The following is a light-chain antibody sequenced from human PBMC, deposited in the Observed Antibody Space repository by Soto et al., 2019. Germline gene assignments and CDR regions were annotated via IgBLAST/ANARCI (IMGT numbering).Light chain of an antibody. CDR2: GAY. CDR1: QSVSSN. V-gene: IGKV3-15*01. CDR3: KQYNNWPLT. Sequence: EIVMTQSPATLSLSPGERATLSCRASQSVSSNLAWYQQKPGQAPRLLIYGAYTRATGIQARFSGSGSGTEFTLTISSLQSEDFAVYYCKQYNNWPLTFGQGTKVDIK. J-gene: IGKJ1*01.